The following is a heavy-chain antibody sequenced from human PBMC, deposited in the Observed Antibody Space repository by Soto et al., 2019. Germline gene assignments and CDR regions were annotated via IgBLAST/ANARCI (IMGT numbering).Heavy chain of an antibody. CDR1: GGTFSSYA. D-gene: IGHD2-8*01. J-gene: IGHJ6*02. V-gene: IGHV1-69*12. Sequence: QVQLVQSGAEVKKPGSSVKVSCKASGGTFSSYAISWVRQAPGQGLEWMGGIISIFGTANYAQKFQGRVTSTADESTSTADMERSSLRSEDTAVYYCARGGDCTNSVCYNYYYGIDVWGQGTTVTVAS. CDR2: IISIFGTA. CDR3: ARGGDCTNSVCYNYYYGIDV.